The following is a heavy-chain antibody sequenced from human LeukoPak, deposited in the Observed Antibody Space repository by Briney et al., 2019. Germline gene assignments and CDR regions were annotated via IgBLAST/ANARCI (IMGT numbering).Heavy chain of an antibody. CDR2: IKQDGSEK. Sequence: GGSLRLSCAASGFTFSSYWMSWVRQAPGKGLEWVASIKQDGSEKYYVDSVKGRFTISRDNAKNSLYLQMNSLRAEDTAVYYCARDPLTYSSGWFSVPDYWGQGTLVTVSS. D-gene: IGHD6-19*01. J-gene: IGHJ4*02. V-gene: IGHV3-7*01. CDR3: ARDPLTYSSGWFSVPDY. CDR1: GFTFSSYW.